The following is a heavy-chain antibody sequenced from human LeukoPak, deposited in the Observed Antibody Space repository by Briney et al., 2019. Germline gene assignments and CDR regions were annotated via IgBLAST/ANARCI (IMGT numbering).Heavy chain of an antibody. J-gene: IGHJ4*02. CDR1: GYTLTELS. CDR2: FDPEDGET. V-gene: IGHV1-24*01. D-gene: IGHD4-23*01. CDR3: ATRARTVVTNYFDY. Sequence: ASVKVSCKVSGYTLTELSMHWVRQAPGKGLEWMGGFDPEDGETIYAQKFQGRVTMTEDTSTDTAYMELSSLRSEDTAVYYCATRARTVVTNYFDYWGQGTLVTVSS.